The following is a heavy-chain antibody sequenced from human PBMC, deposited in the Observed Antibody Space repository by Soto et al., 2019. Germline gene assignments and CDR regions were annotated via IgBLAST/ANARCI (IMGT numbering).Heavy chain of an antibody. CDR3: PRPLNPADAFDI. CDR1: GYTFTSYY. Sequence: QVQLVQSGAEVKKPGASVKVSCKASGYTFTSYYMHWVRQAPGQGLEWMGIINPSGGSTSYAQKFQGRVTMTRDTSTSTVYMELSSLRSEDTAVYYCPRPLNPADAFDIWGQGTMVTVSS. CDR2: INPSGGST. J-gene: IGHJ3*02. V-gene: IGHV1-46*01.